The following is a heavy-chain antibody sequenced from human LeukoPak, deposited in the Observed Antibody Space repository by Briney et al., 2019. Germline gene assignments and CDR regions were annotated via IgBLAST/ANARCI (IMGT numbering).Heavy chain of an antibody. CDR1: GGSFSGYY. D-gene: IGHD3-10*01. CDR2: INHSGST. J-gene: IGHJ4*02. Sequence: SETLSLTCAVYGGSFSGYYWSWLRQPPGKGLEWIGEINHSGSTNYNPSLTSRVTISVDTSKNQFSLKLSSVTAADTSVYYCARELSGSTMVRGVIIRYFDYRGQGTLVTVSS. CDR3: ARELSGSTMVRGVIIRYFDY. V-gene: IGHV4-34*01.